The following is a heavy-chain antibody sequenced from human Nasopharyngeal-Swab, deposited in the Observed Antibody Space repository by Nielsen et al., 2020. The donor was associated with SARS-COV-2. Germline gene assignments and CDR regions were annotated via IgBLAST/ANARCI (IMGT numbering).Heavy chain of an antibody. CDR3: ARDRATNYFDY. Sequence: WVRQAPGQGLEWMGGIIPIFGTANYAQKFQGRVTITADKSTSTAYMELSSLRSEGTAVYYRARDRATNYFDYWGQGTLVTVSS. V-gene: IGHV1-69*06. CDR2: IIPIFGTA. J-gene: IGHJ4*02.